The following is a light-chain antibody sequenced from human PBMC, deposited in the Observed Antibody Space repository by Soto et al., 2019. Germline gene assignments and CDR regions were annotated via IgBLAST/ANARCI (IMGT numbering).Light chain of an antibody. V-gene: IGLV1-40*01. Sequence: QSVLTQPPSVSGAPGQRVTISCTGSSSNIVAIYDVHWYQQLPGTAPKLLIYGNTNRPSGVPDRFSGSKSGTSASLAITGLQAEDEADYYCQSYDSSLSGWVFGGGNKVTVL. CDR3: QSYDSSLSGWV. J-gene: IGLJ3*02. CDR2: GNT. CDR1: SSNIVAIYD.